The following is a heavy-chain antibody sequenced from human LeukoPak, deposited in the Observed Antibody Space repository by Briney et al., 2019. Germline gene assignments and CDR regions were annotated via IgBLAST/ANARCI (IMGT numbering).Heavy chain of an antibody. CDR2: INPNSGGT. D-gene: IGHD2-2*01. CDR3: ARANIVVVPAAGGWFDP. V-gene: IGHV1-2*02. J-gene: IGHJ5*02. Sequence: ASVKLSCNASGYTFTGYYMHWVRQAPGQGLGWMGWINPNSGGTNYAQKFQGRVTMTRDTSITTAYMELSRLRSDDTAVYYCARANIVVVPAAGGWFDPWGQGTLVTVSS. CDR1: GYTFTGYY.